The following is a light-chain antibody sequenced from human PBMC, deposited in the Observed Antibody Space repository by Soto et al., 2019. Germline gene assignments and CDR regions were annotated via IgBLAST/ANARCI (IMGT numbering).Light chain of an antibody. V-gene: IGKV1-5*02. J-gene: IGKJ4*01. CDR1: QSISKW. CDR2: EAS. Sequence: DIPMTQSPSAVSASVGDTVTIICRASQSISKWLAWYQQKPGTAPKLLIYEASKLESGVSPRFSGSGSGTEFTLTITSLQAGDFATYYCLEHSLYPLLTFGGGTKVEIK. CDR3: LEHSLYPLLT.